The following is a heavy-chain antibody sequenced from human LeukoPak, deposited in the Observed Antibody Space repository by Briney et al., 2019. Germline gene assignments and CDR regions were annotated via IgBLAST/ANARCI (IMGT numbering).Heavy chain of an antibody. J-gene: IGHJ4*02. CDR1: GFTFSSYA. V-gene: IGHV3-23*01. CDR3: AKSPRGYYDSSGYSAKLIDY. D-gene: IGHD3-22*01. CDR2: ISGSGGST. Sequence: GGSLRLSCAASGFTFSSYAMSWVRQAPGKGLERVSAISGSGGSTYYADSVKGRFTISRDNSKNTLYLQMNSLRAEDTAVYYCAKSPRGYYDSSGYSAKLIDYWGQGTLVTVSS.